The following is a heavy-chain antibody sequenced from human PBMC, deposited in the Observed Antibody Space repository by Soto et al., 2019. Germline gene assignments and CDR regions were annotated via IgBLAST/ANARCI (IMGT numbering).Heavy chain of an antibody. CDR3: ARDWSAYVLPDY. CDR1: GYTFTTYG. V-gene: IGHV1-18*01. CDR2: ISTYNGNT. D-gene: IGHD3-10*02. Sequence: QVQLVQSGVEVKKPGASVKVSCKASGYTFTTYGISWLRQAPGQGPEWMGWISTYNGNTQLAQKFQGRVTMTTDTSTNTAYMELRSLTSDDTAVYYCARDWSAYVLPDYWGQGTLVTVSS. J-gene: IGHJ4*02.